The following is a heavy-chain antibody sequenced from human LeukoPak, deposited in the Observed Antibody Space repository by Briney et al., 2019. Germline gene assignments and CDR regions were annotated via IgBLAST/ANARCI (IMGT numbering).Heavy chain of an antibody. Sequence: GGSLRLSCAASGFTFSVHWMGWARQPPGKGLGGVANIKPDGSEKNYVDSVKGRFTISIDNAKNSLYLQMNSLRVEDTAVYWCARELSWSGRDYWGQGTLVTVSS. D-gene: IGHD3-3*01. CDR2: IKPDGSEK. J-gene: IGHJ4*02. V-gene: IGHV3-7*01. CDR3: ARELSWSGRDY. CDR1: GFTFSVHW.